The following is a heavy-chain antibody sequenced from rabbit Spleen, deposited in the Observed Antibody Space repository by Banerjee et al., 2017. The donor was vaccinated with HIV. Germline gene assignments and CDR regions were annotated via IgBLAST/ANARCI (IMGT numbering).Heavy chain of an antibody. Sequence: QEQLEESGGDLVKPEGSLTLTCKASGFDFSNDAMCWVRQAPGKGPEWIACIYNGDDTTYYASWVHGRFTISKASSTTVTLQMTSLTAADTATYFCVREVAAKFSLWGQGTLVTVS. D-gene: IGHD4-1*01. V-gene: IGHV1S47*01. CDR3: VREVAAKFSL. CDR1: GFDFSNDA. J-gene: IGHJ4*01. CDR2: IYNGDDTT.